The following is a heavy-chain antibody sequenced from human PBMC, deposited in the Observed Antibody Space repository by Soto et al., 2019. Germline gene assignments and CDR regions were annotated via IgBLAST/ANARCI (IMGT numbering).Heavy chain of an antibody. J-gene: IGHJ4*02. V-gene: IGHV3-33*01. Sequence: PGGSVRLSCAASGFTFSSHGMHWVRQAPGKGLEWVAVINYDGSNKYYADSVKGRFTISRDSSKNTLYLQMISLRAEDTAVYYCARDAMRYYGSGSYYNSFDNWGQGTLVTVSS. CDR1: GFTFSSHG. D-gene: IGHD3-10*01. CDR2: INYDGSNK. CDR3: ARDAMRYYGSGSYYNSFDN.